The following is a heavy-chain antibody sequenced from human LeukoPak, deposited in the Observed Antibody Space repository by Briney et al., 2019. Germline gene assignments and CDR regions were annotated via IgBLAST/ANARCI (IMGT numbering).Heavy chain of an antibody. Sequence: PSETLSLTCAVSGYSISSGYYWGWIRPPPGKGLEWIGSIYHSGSTYYNPSLKSRVTIPVDTSKNQFSLKLSSVTAAGTAVYYCAREGGATQPFDYWGQGTLVTVSS. CDR2: IYHSGST. D-gene: IGHD1-26*01. CDR3: AREGGATQPFDY. J-gene: IGHJ4*02. V-gene: IGHV4-38-2*02. CDR1: GYSISSGYY.